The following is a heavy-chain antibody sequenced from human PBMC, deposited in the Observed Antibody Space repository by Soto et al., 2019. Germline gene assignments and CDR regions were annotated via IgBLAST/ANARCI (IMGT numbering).Heavy chain of an antibody. J-gene: IGHJ6*02. CDR2: IYYSGST. Sequence: QLQLQESGPGLVKPSETLSLTCTVSGGSISSSSYYWGWIRQPPGKGLEWIGSIYYSGSTYYNPSLKSRVTISVDTSKNQFSLKLSSVTAADTAVYYCAKYSTLIGTYYYYYYGMDVWGQGTTVTVSS. CDR1: GGSISSSSYY. V-gene: IGHV4-39*01. D-gene: IGHD6-13*01. CDR3: AKYSTLIGTYYYYYYGMDV.